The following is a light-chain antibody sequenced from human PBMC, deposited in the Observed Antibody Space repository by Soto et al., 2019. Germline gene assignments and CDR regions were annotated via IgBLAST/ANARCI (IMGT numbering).Light chain of an antibody. CDR2: DAS. V-gene: IGKV3-20*01. Sequence: EIVLTQSPGTLSLSPGEGATLSCRASQSVRNNYLAWYQQRSGQAPRLLIYDASKRPDGIPDRFSGSGSGTYFTLTIPRLEPEDFAVYYCQQYGGSPYTFGQGTRLEIE. CDR1: QSVRNNY. CDR3: QQYGGSPYT. J-gene: IGKJ2*01.